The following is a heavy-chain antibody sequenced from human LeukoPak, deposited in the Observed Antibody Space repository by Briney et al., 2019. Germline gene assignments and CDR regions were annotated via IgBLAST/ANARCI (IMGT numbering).Heavy chain of an antibody. Sequence: GGSLRLSCAASGFTFSSYSMNWVRQAPGKGLEWVSSISSSSSYIYYADSAKGRFTISRDNAKNSLYLQMNSLRAEDTAVYYCARDAPRATIFGVVIIVDYMDVWGKGTTVTVSS. J-gene: IGHJ6*03. CDR2: ISSSSSYI. CDR3: ARDAPRATIFGVVIIVDYMDV. D-gene: IGHD3-3*01. CDR1: GFTFSSYS. V-gene: IGHV3-21*01.